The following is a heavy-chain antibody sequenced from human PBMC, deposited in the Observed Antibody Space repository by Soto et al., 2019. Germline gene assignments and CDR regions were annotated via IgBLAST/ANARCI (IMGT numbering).Heavy chain of an antibody. D-gene: IGHD6-6*01. V-gene: IGHV3-30-3*01. CDR1: GFTFSNYA. CDR2: VSYDGNNK. CDR3: ARHYITRGYSRPSY. Sequence: QVQLVESGGGVVQPGRSLRLSCTASGFTFSNYAMHWVRQAPGKGLEWVAVVSYDGNNKHYADSVKGRFTASIYNSKNTLYLQMKSLRAEDTSVYYCARHYITRGYSRPSYWGPGNMVTVSS. J-gene: IGHJ4*02.